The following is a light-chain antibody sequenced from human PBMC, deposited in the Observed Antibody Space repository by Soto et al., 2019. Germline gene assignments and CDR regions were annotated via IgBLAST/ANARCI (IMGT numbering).Light chain of an antibody. CDR3: GSWDSSLSAYV. J-gene: IGLJ1*01. CDR1: SSNIGGNS. Sequence: QSVLTKPPSVSAATAQKVTISCCRSSSNIGGNSVSWYQQLPGTAPKLLIYDDNKRPSGIPDRFSGSKSGTSATLGITGFQTGDEADYYCGSWDSSLSAYVFGTGTKVTVL. CDR2: DDN. V-gene: IGLV1-51*01.